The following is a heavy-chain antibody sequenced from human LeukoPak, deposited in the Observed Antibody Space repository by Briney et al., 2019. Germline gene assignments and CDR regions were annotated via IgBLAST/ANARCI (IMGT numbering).Heavy chain of an antibody. Sequence: SEALSLTCTVSGGSISSHYWSWIRQPPGKGLEWIGYISYSGSTNYNPSLKSRVNISVDTSKNQFSLKLSSVTAADTAVYYCARDDYGDYFDYWGQGTLVTVSS. D-gene: IGHD4-17*01. CDR2: ISYSGST. J-gene: IGHJ4*02. CDR1: GGSISSHY. V-gene: IGHV4-59*08. CDR3: ARDDYGDYFDY.